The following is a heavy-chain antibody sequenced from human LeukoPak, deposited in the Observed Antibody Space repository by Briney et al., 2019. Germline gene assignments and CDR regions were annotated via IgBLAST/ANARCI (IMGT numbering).Heavy chain of an antibody. Sequence: GASVKVSCKASGYTFTGYYMHWVRQAPGQGLEWMGWINPNSGGTNYAQKFQGRVTMTRDRSISTAYMELSRLRSDDTAVYYCARDRLAVAVRMISRWFDPWGQGTLVTVSS. D-gene: IGHD6-19*01. CDR3: ARDRLAVAVRMISRWFDP. CDR1: GYTFTGYY. V-gene: IGHV1-2*02. CDR2: INPNSGGT. J-gene: IGHJ5*02.